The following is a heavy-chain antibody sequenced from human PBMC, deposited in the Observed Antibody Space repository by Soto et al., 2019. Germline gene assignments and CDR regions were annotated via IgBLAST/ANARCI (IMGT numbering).Heavy chain of an antibody. V-gene: IGHV1-8*01. J-gene: IGHJ4*02. CDR1: GYTFTNYD. CDR2: MNPNSANT. D-gene: IGHD6-13*01. Sequence: QVQLVQSGAEVKKPGASVKVSCKASGYTFTNYDINWVRQAPGQGLEWMGWMNPNSANTGYAQKYQDRITMTRDTSMSTAYMDLSSLTSEDTAVYYCARWGQGPAAGPNFDYWGQGTLVTVSS. CDR3: ARWGQGPAAGPNFDY.